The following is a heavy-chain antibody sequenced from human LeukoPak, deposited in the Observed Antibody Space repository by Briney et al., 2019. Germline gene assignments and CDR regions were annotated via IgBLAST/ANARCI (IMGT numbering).Heavy chain of an antibody. CDR1: GYTFTRYY. V-gene: IGHV1-46*01. CDR2: INPSGGPA. D-gene: IGHD4-17*01. CDR3: ARGPPTTMTNRYFGLFDP. J-gene: IGHJ5*02. Sequence: GASVKVSCKASGYTFTRYYIHWVRQAPGQGLEWMGIINPSGGPANYAQKNQGRVTMTRDTSMSTVYMELNSLKSEDTAVYYCARGPPTTMTNRYFGLFDPWGQGTSVTVSS.